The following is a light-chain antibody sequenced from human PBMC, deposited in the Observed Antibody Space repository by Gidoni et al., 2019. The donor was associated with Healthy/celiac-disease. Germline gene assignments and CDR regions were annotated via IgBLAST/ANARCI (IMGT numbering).Light chain of an antibody. CDR2: STN. J-gene: IGLJ3*02. CDR1: SGSVSTSYY. CDR3: VLYMGSGIWV. Sequence: QTVVTQEPSFSVSPGGTVTLTCGLSSGSVSTSYYPSWYQQTPGQAPRTLIYSTNTRSSGFPDRFSGSILGNKAALTITGAQADDESDYYCVLYMGSGIWVFGGGTKLTV. V-gene: IGLV8-61*01.